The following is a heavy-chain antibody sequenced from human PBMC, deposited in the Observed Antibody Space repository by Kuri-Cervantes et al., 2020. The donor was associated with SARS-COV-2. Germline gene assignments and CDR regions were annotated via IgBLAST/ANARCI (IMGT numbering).Heavy chain of an antibody. CDR3: ARDCSSPYKYYYYYYMDV. CDR1: GFTFSSYS. V-gene: IGHV3-21*01. CDR2: ISSTSSYI. J-gene: IGHJ6*03. Sequence: GGSLRLSCAASGFTFSSYSMNWVRQAPGKGLEWVSSISSTSSYIYYADSVKGRFTISRDNAKNSLYLQMNSLRAEDTAVYYCARDCSSPYKYYYYYYMDVWGKGTTGTVSS. D-gene: IGHD6-13*01.